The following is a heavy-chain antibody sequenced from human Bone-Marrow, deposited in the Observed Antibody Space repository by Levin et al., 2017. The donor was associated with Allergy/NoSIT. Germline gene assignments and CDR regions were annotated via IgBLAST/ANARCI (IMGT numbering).Heavy chain of an antibody. CDR3: ARSPGQCSGGSGPNMDV. CDR1: GGSFSGYY. CDR2: INHSGST. J-gene: IGHJ6*03. Sequence: GSLRLSCAVYGGSFSGYYWSWIRQPPGKGLEWIGEINHSGSTNYNPSLKSRVTISVDTSKNQFSLKLSSVTAADTAVYYCARSPGQCSGGSGPNMDVWGKGTTVTVSS. V-gene: IGHV4-34*01. D-gene: IGHD2-15*01.